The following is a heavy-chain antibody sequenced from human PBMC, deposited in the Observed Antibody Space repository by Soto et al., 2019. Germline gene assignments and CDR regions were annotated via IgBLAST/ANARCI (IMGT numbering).Heavy chain of an antibody. CDR3: LSSGWYFDY. Sequence: QVQLVESGGGVVQPGRSLRLSCAASGFTFSSYGMHWVRQAPGKGLEWVAVIWYDGSNKYYADSVKGRFTISRDNSKNTLYLQMNSLRAEDTAVYYCLSSGWYFDYWGQGTLVTVSS. V-gene: IGHV3-33*01. CDR2: IWYDGSNK. J-gene: IGHJ4*02. CDR1: GFTFSSYG. D-gene: IGHD6-19*01.